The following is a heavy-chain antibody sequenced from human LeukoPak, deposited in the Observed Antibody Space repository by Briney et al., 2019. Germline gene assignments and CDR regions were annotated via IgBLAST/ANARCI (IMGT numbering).Heavy chain of an antibody. CDR3: AGDYGSGSYRFDY. D-gene: IGHD3-10*01. CDR2: IYYSGST. J-gene: IGHJ4*02. CDR1: GGSISSSSCY. V-gene: IGHV4-39*07. Sequence: SETLSLTCTVSGGSISSSSCYWGWIRQPPGKGLEWIGSIYYSGSTIYNPSLKSRVTISIDRSKNQFSLKLNSVTAADTAVYYCAGDYGSGSYRFDYWGQGTLVTVSS.